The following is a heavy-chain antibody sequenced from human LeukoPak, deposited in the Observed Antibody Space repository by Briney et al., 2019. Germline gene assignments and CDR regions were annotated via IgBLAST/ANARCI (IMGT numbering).Heavy chain of an antibody. D-gene: IGHD6-13*01. V-gene: IGHV3-48*01. Sequence: PGGSLRLSCAASGFTFSSYSMNWVRQAPGKGLEWVSYISSSSSTIYYADSVKGRFTISRDNAKNSLYLQMNSLRAEDTAVYYCARDRDLVLAAAANHNWFDPWGQGTLVTVSS. CDR2: ISSSSSTI. CDR3: ARDRDLVLAAAANHNWFDP. J-gene: IGHJ5*02. CDR1: GFTFSSYS.